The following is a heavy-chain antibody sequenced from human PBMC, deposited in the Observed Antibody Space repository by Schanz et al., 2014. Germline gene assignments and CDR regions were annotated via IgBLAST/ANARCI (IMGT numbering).Heavy chain of an antibody. V-gene: IGHV4-59*08. CDR2: IHQSGGT. CDR3: AKFLYDDPS. CDR1: GGDIGNYY. D-gene: IGHD3-3*01. J-gene: IGHJ5*02. Sequence: QVQLQESGPGLVKPSETLSLTCSVSGGDIGNYYWSWIRQPPGKGLEWIGYIHQSGGTNYNPSLKVQATKLVDTSKTQFPLRLPSLTAADTAVYYCAKFLYDDPSWGQGTLVTVSS.